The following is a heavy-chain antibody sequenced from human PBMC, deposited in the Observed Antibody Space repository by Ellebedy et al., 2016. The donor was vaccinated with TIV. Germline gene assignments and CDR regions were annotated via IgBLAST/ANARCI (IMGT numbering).Heavy chain of an antibody. Sequence: GESLKISCAASGFTFSTFGMHWVRQAPGKGLEWVAVISYDGNNKYYADSVKGRFTISRDNSMTTLYLQMNSLRAEDTAVYYCARDLDKSSGWYGGAGYWGQGTLVTVSS. V-gene: IGHV3-30*03. CDR2: ISYDGNNK. CDR1: GFTFSTFG. J-gene: IGHJ4*02. D-gene: IGHD6-19*01. CDR3: ARDLDKSSGWYGGAGY.